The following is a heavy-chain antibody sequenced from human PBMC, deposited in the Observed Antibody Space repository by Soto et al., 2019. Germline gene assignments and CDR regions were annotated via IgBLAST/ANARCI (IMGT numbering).Heavy chain of an antibody. D-gene: IGHD3-10*01. CDR3: SRPYGSGSPYDAFDI. CDR1: GFTFSSYG. V-gene: IGHV3-33*01. Sequence: GGSLRLSCAASGFTFSSYGMHWVRQAPGKGLEWVAVIWYDGSNKYYADSVKGRFTISRDNSKNTLYLQSNSLRAEDTAEYYRSRPYGSGSPYDAFDIWGQGTMVTVSS. CDR2: IWYDGSNK. J-gene: IGHJ3*02.